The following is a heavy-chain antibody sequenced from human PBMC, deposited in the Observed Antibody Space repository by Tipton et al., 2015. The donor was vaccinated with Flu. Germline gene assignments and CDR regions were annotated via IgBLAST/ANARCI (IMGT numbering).Heavy chain of an antibody. CDR2: MYSSGSA. D-gene: IGHD4-11*01. CDR3: ARRDYSNYVSEPKNWFDS. J-gene: IGHJ5*01. CDR1: GVSISGNY. V-gene: IGHV4-4*07. Sequence: TLSLTCTVSGVSISGNYWSWVRQPAGKGLEWIGRMYSSGSATYNPSLQSRVSMSLGASSNQFSLNLRSVTATDTAIYFCARRDYSNYVSEPKNWFDSWGQGALVTVSS.